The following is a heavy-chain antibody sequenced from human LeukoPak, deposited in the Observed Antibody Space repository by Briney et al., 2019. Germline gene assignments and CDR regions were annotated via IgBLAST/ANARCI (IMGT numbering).Heavy chain of an antibody. CDR3: ARVSHDYVWGSYRYYFDY. V-gene: IGHV4-59*01. CDR2: INYSGNT. CDR1: GGSISGYY. Sequence: SETLSLTCTVSGGSISGYYWTWIRRPPGKGLEWIGYINYSGNTNYNPSLKSRVTISVDTSKNQFSLKLSSVTAADTAVYYCARVSHDYVWGSYRYYFDYWGQGTLVTVSS. J-gene: IGHJ4*02. D-gene: IGHD3-16*02.